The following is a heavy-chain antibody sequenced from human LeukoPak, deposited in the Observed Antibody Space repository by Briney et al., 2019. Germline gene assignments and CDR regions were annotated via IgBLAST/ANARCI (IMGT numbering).Heavy chain of an antibody. D-gene: IGHD3-22*01. CDR2: ISYDGRNK. CDR3: ASTWGHYYDSSGYYALSFDY. J-gene: IGHJ4*02. Sequence: GGSLRLSCAASGFTFSSYGLHWVRQAPGKGLEWVAVISYDGRNKYYADSVKGRFTISRDSSKNTLYLQMNSLRAEDTAVYYCASTWGHYYDSSGYYALSFDYWGQGTLVTVSS. V-gene: IGHV3-30*03. CDR1: GFTFSSYG.